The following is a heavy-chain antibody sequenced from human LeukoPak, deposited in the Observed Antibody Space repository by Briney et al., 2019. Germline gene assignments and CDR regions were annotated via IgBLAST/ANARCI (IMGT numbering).Heavy chain of an antibody. V-gene: IGHV1-18*01. CDR3: ARGIVVVPAAIHPPYYYYYMDV. CDR1: GYTFTSYG. CDR2: ISAYNGNT. J-gene: IGHJ6*03. Sequence: GASVKVSCTASGYTFTSYGISWVRQAPGQGLEWMGWISAYNGNTNYAQKLQGRVTMTTDTSTSTAYMELRSLRSEDTAVYYCARGIVVVPAAIHPPYYYYYMDVWGKGTTVTVSS. D-gene: IGHD2-2*02.